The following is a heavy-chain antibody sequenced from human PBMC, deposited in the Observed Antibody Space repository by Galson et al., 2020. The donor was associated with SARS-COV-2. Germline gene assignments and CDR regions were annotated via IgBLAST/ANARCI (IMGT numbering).Heavy chain of an antibody. Sequence: SETLSLTCAVYGGSFSGYSWTWIRQPPGKGLEWIGEINVGGNTNYSPSLRSRVTISVATSKNQFSLNLRSVTAADTALYYCARGRRGVVPYPVLGLGPYYSYYSMDVWGWGTTVTVSS. V-gene: IGHV4-34*01. CDR1: GGSFSGYS. CDR3: ARGRRGVVPYPVLGLGPYYSYYSMDV. J-gene: IGHJ6*03. D-gene: IGHD3-10*01. CDR2: INVGGNT.